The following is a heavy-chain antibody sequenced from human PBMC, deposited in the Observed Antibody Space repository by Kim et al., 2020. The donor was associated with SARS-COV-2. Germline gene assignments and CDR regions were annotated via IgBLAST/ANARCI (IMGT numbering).Heavy chain of an antibody. Sequence: PSSVKSHDTISRENANNSLSLQMNSLRAGDTAVYYCARSIVGATTGYFDYWGQGTLVTVSS. J-gene: IGHJ4*02. V-gene: IGHV3-13*03. CDR3: ARSIVGATTGYFDY. D-gene: IGHD1-26*01.